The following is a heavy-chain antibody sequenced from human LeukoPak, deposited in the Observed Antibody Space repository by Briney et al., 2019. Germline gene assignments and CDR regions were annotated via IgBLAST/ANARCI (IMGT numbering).Heavy chain of an antibody. CDR2: IYDSGST. J-gene: IGHJ5*02. CDR1: GGSIRSSYYY. Sequence: TSETLSLTCTVSGGSIRSSYYYWGWIRQPPGKGLEWIGSIYDSGSTYNPSLKSRVTISVDTSKNQFSLKLNSVTAADTAVYYCARHYGPWGQGTLVTVSS. CDR3: ARHYGP. D-gene: IGHD3-10*01. V-gene: IGHV4-39*01.